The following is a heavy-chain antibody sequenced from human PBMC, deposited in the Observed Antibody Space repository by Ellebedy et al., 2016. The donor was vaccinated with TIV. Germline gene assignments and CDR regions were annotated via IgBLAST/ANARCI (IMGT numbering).Heavy chain of an antibody. Sequence: PGGSLRLSCAASGFSFVDHNMHWVRQAPGKGLEWVSRISWDGDSTYYADSVKGRFTISRDNSKNSLYLQMNSLRTEDTALYYCAKDMGGSSSWSFDYWGQGTLVTVSS. CDR3: AKDMGGSSSWSFDY. J-gene: IGHJ4*02. V-gene: IGHV3-43*01. D-gene: IGHD6-13*01. CDR2: ISWDGDST. CDR1: GFSFVDHN.